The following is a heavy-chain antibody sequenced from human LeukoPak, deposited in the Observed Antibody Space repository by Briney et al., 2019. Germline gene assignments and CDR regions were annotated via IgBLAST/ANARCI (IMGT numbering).Heavy chain of an antibody. CDR1: GGTFSSYA. Sequence: GASVKVSCKASGGTFSSYAISWVRQAPGQGLEWMGGIIPIFGTANYAQKFQGRVTITADKSTRTAYMELSSLRSEDTAVYYCARDGHCSGGSCYSVAFDYWGQGTLVTVSS. CDR2: IIPIFGTA. J-gene: IGHJ4*02. CDR3: ARDGHCSGGSCYSVAFDY. D-gene: IGHD2-15*01. V-gene: IGHV1-69*06.